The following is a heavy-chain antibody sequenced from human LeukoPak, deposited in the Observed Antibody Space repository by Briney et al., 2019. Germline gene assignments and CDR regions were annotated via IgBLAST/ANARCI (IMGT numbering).Heavy chain of an antibody. Sequence: ASVKVSCKASGGTFSSYAISWVRQAPGQGLEWMGGIIPIFGTANYAQKFQGRVTITADESTSTAYMELSSLRSEDTAVYYCARRITGATDWFDPWGQGTLVTVSS. J-gene: IGHJ5*02. D-gene: IGHD1-7*01. CDR2: IIPIFGTA. CDR1: GGTFSSYA. CDR3: ARRITGATDWFDP. V-gene: IGHV1-69*13.